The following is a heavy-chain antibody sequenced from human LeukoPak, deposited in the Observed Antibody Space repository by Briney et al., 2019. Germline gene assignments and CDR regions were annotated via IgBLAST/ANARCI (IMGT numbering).Heavy chain of an antibody. D-gene: IGHD6-19*01. J-gene: IGHJ4*02. V-gene: IGHV4-59*01. CDR1: GGSITNYY. CDR3: ARGDGWGDAVDGMGY. CDR2: IYYSRIT. Sequence: PSETLSLTCTVSGGSITNYYWTWIRQPPGKGLEWIGHIYYSRITEYNPSLRSRVTISVDTSQNQFSLRVNSVTAADTAVYFCARGDGWGDAVDGMGYWGQGILVTVSS.